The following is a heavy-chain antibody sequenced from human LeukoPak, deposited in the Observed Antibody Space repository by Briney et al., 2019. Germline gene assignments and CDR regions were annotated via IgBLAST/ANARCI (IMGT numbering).Heavy chain of an antibody. CDR3: ARATVTTEIDY. CDR2: IYISGST. Sequence: SETLSLTCTVSGGSISTYYWSWIRQPAGKGLEWIGRIYISGSTNYNPSLKSRVSMSVDTSKNHFSPKLSSVTAADTAVYYCARATVTTEIDYWGQGTLVTISS. J-gene: IGHJ4*02. D-gene: IGHD4-11*01. CDR1: GGSISTYY. V-gene: IGHV4-4*07.